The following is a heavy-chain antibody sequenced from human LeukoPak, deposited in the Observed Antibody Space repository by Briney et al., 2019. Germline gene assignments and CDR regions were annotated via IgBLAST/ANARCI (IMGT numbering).Heavy chain of an antibody. CDR1: GFTFSSYW. D-gene: IGHD1-26*01. V-gene: IGHV3-7*01. CDR2: IKQDGSEK. CDR3: TRGRLVGAQGVFWFDP. Sequence: GGSLRLSCAASGFTFSSYWMSWVRQAPGKGLEWVANIKQDGSEKYYVDSVKGRFTISRDNAKNTLYLQMNSLRAEDTAVYYCTRGRLVGAQGVFWFDPWGQGTLVTVSS. J-gene: IGHJ5*02.